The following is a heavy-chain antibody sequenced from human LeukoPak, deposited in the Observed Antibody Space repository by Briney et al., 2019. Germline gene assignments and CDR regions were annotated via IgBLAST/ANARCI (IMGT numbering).Heavy chain of an antibody. V-gene: IGHV3-30*18. D-gene: IGHD3-22*01. J-gene: IGHJ4*02. CDR1: GFTFSSYG. Sequence: GGSLRLSCAASGFTFSSYGMHWVRQAPGRGLEWVAVISYDGSNKYYADSVKGRFTISRDNSKNTLYLQMNSLRAEDTAVYYCAKDQGVQYYYDSSGKENDYWGQGTLVTVSS. CDR3: AKDQGVQYYYDSSGKENDY. CDR2: ISYDGSNK.